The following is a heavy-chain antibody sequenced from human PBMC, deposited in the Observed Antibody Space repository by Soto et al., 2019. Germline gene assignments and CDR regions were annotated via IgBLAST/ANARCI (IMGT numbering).Heavy chain of an antibody. CDR1: RGSISTYY. Sequence: SETLSLTCTVSRGSISTYYCSWIRQPPLKGLECIGYVYYNLNTNYNPSLKSRVTMSFDASKNRFTLNLNSVTAADTAVYYCARHPTRSYDYWGQGTLVTVS. V-gene: IGHV4-59*08. CDR3: ARHPTRSYDY. CDR2: VYYNLNT. J-gene: IGHJ4*02.